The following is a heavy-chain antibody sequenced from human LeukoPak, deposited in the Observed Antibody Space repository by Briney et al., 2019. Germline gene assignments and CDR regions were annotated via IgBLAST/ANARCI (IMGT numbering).Heavy chain of an antibody. CDR1: GGSISSSNW. V-gene: IGHV4-4*02. D-gene: IGHD3-22*01. CDR2: IYHSGST. CDR3: AKELYDNSGYDFDY. Sequence: SETLSLTCAVSGGSISSSNWWSWVRQPPGKGLEWIGEIYHSGSTNYNPSLKSRVTISVDKSKNQFSLKLSSVTAADTAVYYCAKELYDNSGYDFDYWGQGILVTVSS. J-gene: IGHJ4*02.